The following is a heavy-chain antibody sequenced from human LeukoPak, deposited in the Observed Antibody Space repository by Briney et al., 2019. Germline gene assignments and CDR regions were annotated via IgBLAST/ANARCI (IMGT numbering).Heavy chain of an antibody. Sequence: GGSLRLSCAASGFTFSSYSMNWVRQAPGKGLEWVSSISSSSSYIYYADSVKGRFTISRDNAKSSLYLQMNSLRAEDTAVYYCARESVYYYYGMDVWGQGTTVTVSS. CDR1: GFTFSSYS. V-gene: IGHV3-21*01. CDR2: ISSSSSYI. CDR3: ARESVYYYYGMDV. J-gene: IGHJ6*02.